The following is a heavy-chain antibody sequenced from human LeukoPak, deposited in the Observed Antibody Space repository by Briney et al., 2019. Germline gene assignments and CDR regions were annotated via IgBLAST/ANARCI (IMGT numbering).Heavy chain of an antibody. D-gene: IGHD6-13*01. Sequence: SETLSLTCTVSGGSISSYYWSWIRQPPGKGLEWIGYIYYSGSTNYNPSLKSRVTISVDTSKNQFSLKLSSVTAADTAVYYCARSGWMAAAGFDPWGQGTLVTVSS. CDR2: IYYSGST. CDR3: ARSGWMAAAGFDP. V-gene: IGHV4-59*01. J-gene: IGHJ5*02. CDR1: GGSISSYY.